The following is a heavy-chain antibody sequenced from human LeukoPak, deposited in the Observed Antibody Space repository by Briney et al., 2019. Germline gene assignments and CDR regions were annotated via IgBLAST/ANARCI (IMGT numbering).Heavy chain of an antibody. CDR1: VYSISSGYY. V-gene: IGHV4-38-2*02. CDR2: IYHSGST. J-gene: IGHJ3*02. D-gene: IGHD1-26*01. CDR3: ARVSSGSYFRDAFDI. Sequence: SETLSLTCTVSVYSISSGYYWGWIRQPPGKGLEWIGSIYHSGSTYYNPSLKSRVTISVDTSKNQFSLKLSSVTAADTAVYYCARVSSGSYFRDAFDIWGQGTMVTVSS.